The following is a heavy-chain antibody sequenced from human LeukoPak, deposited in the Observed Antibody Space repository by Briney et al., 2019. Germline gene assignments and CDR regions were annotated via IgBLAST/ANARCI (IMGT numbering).Heavy chain of an antibody. CDR3: ARDGPPPEYYYDSSGYSVDY. Sequence: GGSLRLSCAASGFTFGNAWMTWVRQAPGKGLEWVSSISSSSSYIYYADSVKGRFTISRDNAKNSLYLQMNSLRAEDTAVYYCARDGPPPEYYYDSSGYSVDYWGQGTLVTVSS. CDR1: GFTFGNAW. D-gene: IGHD3-22*01. CDR2: ISSSSSYI. J-gene: IGHJ4*02. V-gene: IGHV3-21*01.